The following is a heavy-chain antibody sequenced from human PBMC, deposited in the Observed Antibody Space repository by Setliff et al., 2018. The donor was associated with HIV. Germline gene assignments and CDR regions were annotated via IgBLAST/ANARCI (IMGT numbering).Heavy chain of an antibody. CDR2: ISSSSSYT. Sequence: GESLKISCAASGFTVSSNYMSWVRQAPGKGLEWVSYISSSSSYTNYADSVKGRFTISRDNAKNSLYLQMNSLRAEDTAVYYCARASYCYDSSGWVDYWGQGTLVTVSS. J-gene: IGHJ4*02. V-gene: IGHV3-11*03. CDR1: GFTVSSNY. CDR3: ARASYCYDSSGWVDY. D-gene: IGHD3-22*01.